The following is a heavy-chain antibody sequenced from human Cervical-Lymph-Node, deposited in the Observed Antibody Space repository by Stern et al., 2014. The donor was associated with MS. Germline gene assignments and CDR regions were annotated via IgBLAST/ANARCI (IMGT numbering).Heavy chain of an antibody. V-gene: IGHV4-61*02. CDR1: GGSISSSGYY. CDR3: ATTRWDLFTWNWFDP. D-gene: IGHD1-26*01. J-gene: IGHJ5*02. CDR2: IHDSGST. Sequence: VQLVESGPGLVKPSQTLSLTCTVSGGSISSSGYYWSWIRQPADKGLEWIGRIHDSGSTYYNPSLKSRVTLSMVTDKNQFSLNMTSGTAADTAVYYCATTRWDLFTWNWFDPWGQGTLVTVSS.